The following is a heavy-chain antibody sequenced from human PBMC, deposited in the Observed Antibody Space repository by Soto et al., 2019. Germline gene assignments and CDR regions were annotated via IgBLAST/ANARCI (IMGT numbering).Heavy chain of an antibody. D-gene: IGHD6-19*01. V-gene: IGHV3-30*03. CDR1: GFTFSDYA. Sequence: VQLVESGGGVVQPGRSLRLSCAASGFTFSDYAMHWVRQAPGKGLERVAVVSHDGRNTHYADSVKGRFTISRDSSKNRVCLEMTSLRAEDTAVYYCARGGRQWLVTSDFNYWGQGALVTVSS. J-gene: IGHJ4*02. CDR2: VSHDGRNT. CDR3: ARGGRQWLVTSDFNY.